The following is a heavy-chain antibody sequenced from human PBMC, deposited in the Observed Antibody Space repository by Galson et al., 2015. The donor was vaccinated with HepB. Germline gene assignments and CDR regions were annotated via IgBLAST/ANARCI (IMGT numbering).Heavy chain of an antibody. V-gene: IGHV3-23*01. D-gene: IGHD4-11*01. CDR1: GFTFSSYA. J-gene: IGHJ4*02. CDR3: ATWPTTVTTFDY. Sequence: LRHSCAASGFTFSSYAMSWVRQAPGKGLEWVSAISGSGGSTYYADSVKGRFTISRDNSKNTLYLQMNSLRAEDTAVYYCATWPTTVTTFDYWGQGTLVTVSS. CDR2: ISGSGGST.